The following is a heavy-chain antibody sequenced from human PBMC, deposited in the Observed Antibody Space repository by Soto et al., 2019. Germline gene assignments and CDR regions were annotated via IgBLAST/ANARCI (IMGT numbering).Heavy chain of an antibody. Sequence: QVHLQESGPGLVKPSETLSLSCTVSGASVINDYWSWIRQPAGKGLEWIGRIYGGGDSSQNPALKGRVTMSVDTSKNQLSLKLRSMTAPDTAVYYCARDNAQVEASLGFDYWGQGILVTVSS. CDR1: GASVINDY. V-gene: IGHV4-4*07. D-gene: IGHD3-16*01. CDR2: IYGGGDS. CDR3: ARDNAQVEASLGFDY. J-gene: IGHJ4*02.